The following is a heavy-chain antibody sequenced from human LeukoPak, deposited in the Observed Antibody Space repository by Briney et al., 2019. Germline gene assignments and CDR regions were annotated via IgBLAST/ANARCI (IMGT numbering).Heavy chain of an antibody. CDR3: ARGPRRFDP. V-gene: IGHV4-34*01. Sequence: SETLSHTCAVYGGSFSGYYWSWIRQPPGKGLEWIGEINHSGSTNYNPSLKSRVTISVDTSKNQFSLKLSSVTAADTAVYYCARGPRRFDPWGQGTLVTVSS. CDR2: INHSGST. CDR1: GGSFSGYY. J-gene: IGHJ5*02.